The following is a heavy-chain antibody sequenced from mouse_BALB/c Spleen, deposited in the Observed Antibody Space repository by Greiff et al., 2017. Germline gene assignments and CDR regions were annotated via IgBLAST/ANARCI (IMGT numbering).Heavy chain of an antibody. CDR2: IRNKANGYTT. CDR1: GFTFTDYY. Sequence: DVHLVESGGGLVQPGGSLRLSCATSGFTFTDYYMSWVRQPPGKALEWLGFIRNKANGYTTEYSASVKGRFTISRDNSQSILYLQMNTLRAEDSATYYCARAPHFDYWGQGTTLTVSS. J-gene: IGHJ2*01. V-gene: IGHV7-3*02. CDR3: ARAPHFDY.